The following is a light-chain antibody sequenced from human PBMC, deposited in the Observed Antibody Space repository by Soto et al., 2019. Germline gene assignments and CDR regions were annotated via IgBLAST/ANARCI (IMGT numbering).Light chain of an antibody. V-gene: IGLV7-43*01. CDR3: LLYYGGAYV. Sequence: QTVVAQEPSVTVSPGGTVTLTCASSTGAVTSGYYPNWFQQKPGQAPRALIYNTSNKHSWTPARFSGSLLGGKAALTLSGVQPEDEAEYYCLLYYGGAYVFGTGTKVTVL. J-gene: IGLJ1*01. CDR2: NTS. CDR1: TGAVTSGYY.